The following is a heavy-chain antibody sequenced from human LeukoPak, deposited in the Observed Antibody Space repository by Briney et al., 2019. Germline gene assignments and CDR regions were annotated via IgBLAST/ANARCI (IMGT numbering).Heavy chain of an antibody. CDR2: INSRSNYI. CDR3: ARDKVSVIPALDY. CDR1: GFTFSNHN. J-gene: IGHJ4*02. Sequence: GGSLRLSCEAFGFTFSNHNMNWVRQAPGKGLEWVSSINSRSNYIYYADSVKGRFTISRDNAKESLYLQMNSLRAEDTALYFCARDKVSVIPALDYWGQGTLVIVSS. V-gene: IGHV3-21*01. D-gene: IGHD2/OR15-2a*01.